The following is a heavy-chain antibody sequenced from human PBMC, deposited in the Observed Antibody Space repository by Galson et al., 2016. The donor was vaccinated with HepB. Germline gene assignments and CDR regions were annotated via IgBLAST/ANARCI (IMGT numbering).Heavy chain of an antibody. CDR2: INHRGST. CDR3: PRGEGTTRSDH. Sequence: SETLSLTCGVSGASFSDYYWSWVRQVPGKGLEWIGDINHRGSTRYNSSLRSRFPLSLETSKRQFSLQLIFVTAADTAVYYCPRGEGTTRSDHWGQGILVTVSS. D-gene: IGHD1-14*01. J-gene: IGHJ4*02. V-gene: IGHV4-34*01. CDR1: GASFSDYY.